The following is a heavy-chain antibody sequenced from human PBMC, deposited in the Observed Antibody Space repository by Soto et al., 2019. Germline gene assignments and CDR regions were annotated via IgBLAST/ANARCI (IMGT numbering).Heavy chain of an antibody. CDR3: ARPNYGYFDY. CDR2: ISAYNGNT. J-gene: IGHJ4*02. CDR1: GYTFNTYT. V-gene: IGHV1-18*01. D-gene: IGHD3-10*01. Sequence: ASVKVSCKASGYTFNTYTITWVRQAPGQGLEWMGWISAYNGNTNYAQKFQGRVTMTTVTSTSTAYMELRSLTSDDTAVYYCARPNYGYFDYWGQGTLVTVSS.